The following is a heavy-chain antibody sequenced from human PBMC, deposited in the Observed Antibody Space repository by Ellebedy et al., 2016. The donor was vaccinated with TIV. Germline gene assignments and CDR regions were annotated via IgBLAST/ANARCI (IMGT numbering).Heavy chain of an antibody. D-gene: IGHD3-22*01. CDR1: GFTFSKFA. CDR2: ISNTGSRT. Sequence: GESLKISCAASGFTFSKFAITCVRQAPGKGLESVSTISNTGSRTYYADSVEGRFIISRDNSKKTLYLQMNSLRAEDTAVYYCAKGRGGGSDSSAPRYYFDYWGLGTLVTVSS. J-gene: IGHJ4*02. V-gene: IGHV3-23*01. CDR3: AKGRGGGSDSSAPRYYFDY.